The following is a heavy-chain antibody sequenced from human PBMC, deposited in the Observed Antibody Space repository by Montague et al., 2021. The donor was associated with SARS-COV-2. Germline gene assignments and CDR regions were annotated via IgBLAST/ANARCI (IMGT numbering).Heavy chain of an antibody. D-gene: IGHD3-10*01. CDR1: GGSVSSATYY. CDR2: INYSGST. V-gene: IGHV4-61*01. CDR3: ASSGGYYYYYQGVGV. Sequence: SETLSLTCTVSGGSVSSATYYWSWIRQPPGKGLEWIGYINYSGSTSYNPSLKSRVTISVDMSKNQFSLKLNSVTAADTAVYYCASSGGYYYYYQGVGVWGQGTTVTVSS. J-gene: IGHJ6*02.